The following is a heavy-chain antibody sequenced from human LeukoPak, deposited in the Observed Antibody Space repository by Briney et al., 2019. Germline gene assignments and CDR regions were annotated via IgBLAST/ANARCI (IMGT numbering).Heavy chain of an antibody. Sequence: ASVKVSCKVSGYTLTELSMHWVRQAPGQGLEWMGRIIPILGIANYAQKFQGRVTITADKSTSTAYMELSSLRSEDTAVYYCARGEDGYNLADYWGQGTLVTVSS. CDR3: ARGEDGYNLADY. CDR2: IIPILGIA. J-gene: IGHJ4*02. CDR1: GYTLTELS. D-gene: IGHD5-24*01. V-gene: IGHV1-69*04.